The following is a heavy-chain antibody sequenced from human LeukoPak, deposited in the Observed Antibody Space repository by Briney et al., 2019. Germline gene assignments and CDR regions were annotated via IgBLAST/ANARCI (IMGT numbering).Heavy chain of an antibody. CDR3: VRAAQEGRDSLTGIQTGIWFDP. D-gene: IGHD3-9*01. CDR1: GYTFTNYD. J-gene: IGHJ5*02. Sequence: GASVTVSCKASGYTFTNYDINWVRQATGQGPEWMGWMNPNSGSAGYAQKFQGRLNLTKNTSINTAYMELSSLRSEDTATYYCVRAAQEGRDSLTGIQTGIWFDPWGQGTLVIVSS. CDR2: MNPNSGSA. V-gene: IGHV1-8*01.